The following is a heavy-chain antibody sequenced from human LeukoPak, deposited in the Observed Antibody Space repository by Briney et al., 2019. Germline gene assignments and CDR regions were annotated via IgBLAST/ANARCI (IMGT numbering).Heavy chain of an antibody. Sequence: PGGSLRLSCAASGFSFSSYWMHWVRQAPGKGLVWVSRINSDGRSTIYADYVKGRFTISRDNAKNTLYLQMNSLRAEDTGVYYCAREGTARDAFDIWGQGTMVTVSS. CDR1: GFSFSSYW. V-gene: IGHV3-74*01. J-gene: IGHJ3*02. CDR2: INSDGRST. D-gene: IGHD2-21*02. CDR3: AREGTARDAFDI.